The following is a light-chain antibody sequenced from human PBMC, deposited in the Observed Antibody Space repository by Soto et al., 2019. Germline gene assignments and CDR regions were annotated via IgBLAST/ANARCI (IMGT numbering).Light chain of an antibody. J-gene: IGKJ1*01. CDR1: QSISSC. CDR2: KAS. CDR3: QRYNSYSRT. V-gene: IGKV1-5*03. Sequence: DIQMTQSPSTLSASVGDRVTITCRASQSISSCLAWYQQKPGKAPKLLIYKASSLESGVPSRFSGSGSGTVSTLTISSVQPDDFATYYCQRYNSYSRTFGQGTKVEIK.